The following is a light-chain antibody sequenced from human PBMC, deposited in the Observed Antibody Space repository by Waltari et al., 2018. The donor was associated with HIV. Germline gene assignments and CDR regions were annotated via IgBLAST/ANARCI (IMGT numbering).Light chain of an antibody. CDR2: DNI. Sequence: QSVLTQPPSVSGAPGTRVTISCTGSSYNLGLSYDIQWYQQLPGTAPKLLVYDNINRPSGVPDRFSGSKSGISASLAITVLQAEDEANYYCQSYDNSLSAWVFGGGTKVTVL. V-gene: IGLV1-40*01. CDR3: QSYDNSLSAWV. J-gene: IGLJ3*02. CDR1: SYNLGLSYD.